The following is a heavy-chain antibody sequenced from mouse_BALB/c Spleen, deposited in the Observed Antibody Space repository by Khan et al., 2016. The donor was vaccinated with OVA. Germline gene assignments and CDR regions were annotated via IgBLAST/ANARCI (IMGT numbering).Heavy chain of an antibody. CDR3: ASGGYWYFDV. D-gene: IGHD1-1*02. CDR2: INTYTGEP. Sequence: LVESGPEVKKPGETVKISCKASGYSFTNYGMNWVRQAPGKGLKWMGWINTYTGEPTYADDFKGRFAFSLETSASTAYLQINNLKNEDTATYFGASGGYWYFDVWGAGTTVTVSS. V-gene: IGHV9-3-1*01. J-gene: IGHJ1*01. CDR1: GYSFTNYG.